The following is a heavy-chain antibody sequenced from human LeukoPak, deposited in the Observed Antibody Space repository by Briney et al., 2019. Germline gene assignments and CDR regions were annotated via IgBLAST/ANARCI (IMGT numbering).Heavy chain of an antibody. CDR1: GFTFSSYG. CDR2: IRYDGSNK. Sequence: GGSLRPSCAASGFTFSSYGMHWVRQAPGKGLEWVAFIRYDGSNKYYADSVKGRFTISRDNSKNTLYLQMNSLRAEDTAVYYCAKTPGGHYYYYYYMDVWGKGTTVTISS. J-gene: IGHJ6*03. D-gene: IGHD1-14*01. CDR3: AKTPGGHYYYYYYMDV. V-gene: IGHV3-30*02.